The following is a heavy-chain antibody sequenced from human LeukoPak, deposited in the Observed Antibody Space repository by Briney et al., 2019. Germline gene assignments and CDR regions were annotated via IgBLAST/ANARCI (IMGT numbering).Heavy chain of an antibody. J-gene: IGHJ6*03. V-gene: IGHV1-69*05. D-gene: IGHD6-19*01. Sequence: SVKVSCKASGGTFSSYAISWVRQAPGQGLEWMGGIIPIFGTANYAQKFQGRVTITTDKSTSTAYMELSSLRSEDTAVYYCARGRLAELDYYYYMDVWGKGTTVTVSS. CDR3: ARGRLAELDYYYYMDV. CDR1: GGTFSSYA. CDR2: IIPIFGTA.